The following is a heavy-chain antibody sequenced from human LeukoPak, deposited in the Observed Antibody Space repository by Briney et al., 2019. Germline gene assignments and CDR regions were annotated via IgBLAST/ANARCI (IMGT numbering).Heavy chain of an antibody. J-gene: IGHJ2*01. D-gene: IGHD2-21*01. CDR3: ARRVAVAPLWYFDV. V-gene: IGHV4-59*08. CDR1: GGSISGYY. CDR2: IYYSGST. Sequence: SETLSLTCTVSGGSISGYYWSWLRQPPGKGLEWIGYIYYSGSTDYNPSLKSRLTISVDTSKNQFSLKLSSVTAADTAVYYCARRVAVAPLWYFDVWGRGTLVTVSS.